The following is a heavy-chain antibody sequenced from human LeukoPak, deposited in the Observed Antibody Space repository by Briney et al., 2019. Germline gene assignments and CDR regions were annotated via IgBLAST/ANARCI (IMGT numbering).Heavy chain of an antibody. D-gene: IGHD1-7*01. Sequence: SETLSLTCTDSGGSISSGSYYWSWIRQPAGKGLEWIGRIYTSGSTNYNPSLKSRVTISVDTSKNQFSLKLSSVTAADTAVYYCARGSPGKLVLFDYWGQGTLVTVSS. CDR2: IYTSGST. CDR1: GGSISSGSYY. V-gene: IGHV4-61*02. J-gene: IGHJ4*02. CDR3: ARGSPGKLVLFDY.